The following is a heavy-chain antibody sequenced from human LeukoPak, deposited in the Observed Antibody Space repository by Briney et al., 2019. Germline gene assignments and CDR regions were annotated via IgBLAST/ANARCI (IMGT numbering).Heavy chain of an antibody. V-gene: IGHV3-74*01. CDR3: ARGAGGAI. CDR2: TNSDGSST. J-gene: IGHJ4*02. CDR1: GFTFSSYW. D-gene: IGHD2-21*01. Sequence: GGSLRLSCAASGFTFSSYWTHWVRQAPGKGLVWVSHTNSDGSSTTYADSVKGRFTISRDNAKNTLYLQMNSLRAEDTAVYYCARGAGGAIWGQGTLVTVSS.